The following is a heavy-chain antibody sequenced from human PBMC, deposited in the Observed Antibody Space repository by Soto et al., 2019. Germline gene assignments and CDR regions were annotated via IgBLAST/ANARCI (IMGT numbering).Heavy chain of an antibody. CDR1: GDSISSGGYC. CDR3: ARSQTTVTSYEY. CDR2: IYHSGST. Sequence: SETLSLTCAVSGDSISSGGYCWSWIRQPPGKGLEWIGYIYHSGSTYYNPSLKSRVTISVDRSKNQFSLKLSSVTAADTAVYYCARSQTTVTSYEYWGQGTLVTVSS. V-gene: IGHV4-30-2*01. J-gene: IGHJ4*02. D-gene: IGHD4-17*01.